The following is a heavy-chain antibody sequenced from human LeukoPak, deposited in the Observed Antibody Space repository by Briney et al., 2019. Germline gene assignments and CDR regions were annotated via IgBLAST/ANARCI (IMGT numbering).Heavy chain of an antibody. CDR3: ARDWGYYYGSGSYYPLYSYFDY. CDR1: GFTFSSYW. Sequence: GGSLRLSCAASGFTFSSYWMSWVRQAPGKGLEWVANIKQDGSEKYYVDSVKGRFTISRDNAKNPLYLQMNSLRAEDTAVYYCARDWGYYYGSGSYYPLYSYFDYWGQGTLVTVSS. J-gene: IGHJ4*02. V-gene: IGHV3-7*03. CDR2: IKQDGSEK. D-gene: IGHD3-10*01.